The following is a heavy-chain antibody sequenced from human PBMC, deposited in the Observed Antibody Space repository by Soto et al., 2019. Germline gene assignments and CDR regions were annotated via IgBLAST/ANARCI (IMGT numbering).Heavy chain of an antibody. CDR2: ISGSGGST. D-gene: IGHD6-19*01. J-gene: IGHJ4*02. V-gene: IGHV3-23*01. CDR1: GFIFSSYW. CDR3: AKGSVAGIQSHY. Sequence: PGGSLRLSCAASGFIFSSYWMHWVRQAPGKGLEWVSAISGSGGSTYYADSVKGRFTISRDNSKNTLYLQMNSLRAEDTAVYYCAKGSVAGIQSHYWGQGTLVTVSS.